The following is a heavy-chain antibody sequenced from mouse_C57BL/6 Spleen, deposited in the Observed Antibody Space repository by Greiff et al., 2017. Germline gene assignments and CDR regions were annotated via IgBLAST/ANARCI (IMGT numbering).Heavy chain of an antibody. Sequence: VQLQQSGAELVRPGASVTLSCKASGYTFTDYEMHWVKQTPVHGLEWIGAIDPETGGTAYNQKFKGKAILTADKSSSTAYMELRSLTSEDSAVYYCTRQDYGSNGGFAYWGQGTLVTVSA. CDR3: TRQDYGSNGGFAY. D-gene: IGHD1-1*01. CDR2: IDPETGGT. V-gene: IGHV1-15*01. J-gene: IGHJ3*01. CDR1: GYTFTDYE.